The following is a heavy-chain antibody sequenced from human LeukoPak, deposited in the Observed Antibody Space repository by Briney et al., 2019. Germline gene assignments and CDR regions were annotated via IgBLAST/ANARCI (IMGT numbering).Heavy chain of an antibody. CDR1: GGYISNYC. J-gene: IGHJ4*02. CDR2: IYTSGST. D-gene: IGHD5-18*01. CDR3: ARDPGGYSPYYFDY. V-gene: IGHV4-4*07. Sequence: SETLSLTCTVSGGYISNYCWNWVRQPAGKGLEWIGRIYTSGSTNYNPSLKSRVTISVDTSKNQFSLRLNSVTAADTAVYYCARDPGGYSPYYFDYWGQGTLVTVSS.